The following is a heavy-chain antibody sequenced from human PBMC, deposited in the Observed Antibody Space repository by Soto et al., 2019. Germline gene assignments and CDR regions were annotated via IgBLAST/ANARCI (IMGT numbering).Heavy chain of an antibody. D-gene: IGHD1-26*01. J-gene: IGHJ6*02. CDR3: ARDLQGSGSYFYYYYGMDV. CDR1: GFTVSSNY. CDR2: IYSGGST. Sequence: EVQLVESGGGLIQPGGSLRLSCAASGFTVSSNYMSWVRQAPGKGLEWVSVIYSGGSTYYADSVKGRFTISRDNSKNTLYLQMNSLRAEDTAVYYCARDLQGSGSYFYYYYGMDVWGQGTTVTVSS. V-gene: IGHV3-53*01.